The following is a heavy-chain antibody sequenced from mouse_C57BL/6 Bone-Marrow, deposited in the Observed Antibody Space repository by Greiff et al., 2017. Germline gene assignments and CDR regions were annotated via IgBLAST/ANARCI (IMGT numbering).Heavy chain of an antibody. Sequence: LVESGPELVKPGASVKISCKASGYSFTDYNMNWVKQSNGKSLEWIGVINPNYGTTSYNQKFKGKATLTVDQSSSTAYMQLNSLTSEDSAVYYCARDYYGSSYGAWFAYWGQGTLVTVSA. CDR1: GYSFTDYN. CDR2: INPNYGTT. V-gene: IGHV1-39*01. CDR3: ARDYYGSSYGAWFAY. D-gene: IGHD1-1*01. J-gene: IGHJ3*01.